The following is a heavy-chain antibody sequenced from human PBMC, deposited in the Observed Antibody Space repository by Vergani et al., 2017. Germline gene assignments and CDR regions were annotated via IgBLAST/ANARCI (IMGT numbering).Heavy chain of an antibody. J-gene: IGHJ5*02. Sequence: QVQLQESGPGLVKPSQTLSLTCTVSGGSISSGSYYWSWIRQPAGKGLEWIGRIYTSGSTNYNPSLKSRVTISVDTSKNQFSLKLSSVTAADTAVYYCAREVYYGSGDKKFDPWGQGTLVTVSS. V-gene: IGHV4-61*02. D-gene: IGHD3-10*01. CDR2: IYTSGST. CDR3: AREVYYGSGDKKFDP. CDR1: GGSISSGSYY.